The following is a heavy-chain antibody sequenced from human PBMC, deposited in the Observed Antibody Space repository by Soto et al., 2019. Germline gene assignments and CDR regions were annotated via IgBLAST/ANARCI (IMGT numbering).Heavy chain of an antibody. D-gene: IGHD1-26*01. V-gene: IGHV3-33*01. J-gene: IGHJ5*02. CDR3: ARAGIVATTQLGWFDP. Sequence: GGSLRLSCTAVGFTFSNYGIHRVRQAPGKGLEWVAVIWPDGNNKYYPDSVKGRFTISRDNSKNTLYLQMNSLRAKDTAVYYCARAGIVATTQLGWFDPWAQGTLVTVSS. CDR2: IWPDGNNK. CDR1: GFTFSNYG.